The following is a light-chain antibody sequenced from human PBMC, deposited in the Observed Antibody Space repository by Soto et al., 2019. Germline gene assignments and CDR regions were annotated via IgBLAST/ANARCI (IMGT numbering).Light chain of an antibody. Sequence: ELVLTQSPATLSLSPGDTATLSCRATQSVSSGYLAWYQQKPGQAPRLLISGASSRATGIPDRFSGIGSGADFTLTITRLEPEDFAVYYCQHYGSSTRTFGQGTKVEIK. J-gene: IGKJ1*01. CDR3: QHYGSSTRT. CDR1: QSVSSGY. CDR2: GAS. V-gene: IGKV3-20*01.